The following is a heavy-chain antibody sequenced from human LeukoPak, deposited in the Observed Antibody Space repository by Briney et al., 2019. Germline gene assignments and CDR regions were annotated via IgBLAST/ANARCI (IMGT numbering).Heavy chain of an antibody. D-gene: IGHD1-26*01. Sequence: PGGSLRLSCAASRFTFTNNWMSWVRQPPGKGLVWVACITSDGGSTTYAESVKGRFTISRDNAKNTLYLQMNSLRAEDTAVYYCVGGSGSYYSFDYWGQGTLVTVSS. CDR3: VGGSGSYYSFDY. CDR2: ITSDGGST. V-gene: IGHV3-74*03. CDR1: RFTFTNNW. J-gene: IGHJ4*02.